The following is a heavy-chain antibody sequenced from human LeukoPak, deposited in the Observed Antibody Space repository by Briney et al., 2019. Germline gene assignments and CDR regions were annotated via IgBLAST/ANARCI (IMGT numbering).Heavy chain of an antibody. CDR2: IIPILGIA. CDR1: GYTFTSYG. Sequence: RGASVKVSCTASGYTFTSYGISWVRQAPGQGLEWMGRIIPILGIANYAQKFQGRVTITADKSTSTAYMELRSLRSDDTAVFYCVRDLGVDTSMIFFDFWGQGTLVTVSS. J-gene: IGHJ4*02. D-gene: IGHD5-18*01. V-gene: IGHV1-69*04. CDR3: VRDLGVDTSMIFFDF.